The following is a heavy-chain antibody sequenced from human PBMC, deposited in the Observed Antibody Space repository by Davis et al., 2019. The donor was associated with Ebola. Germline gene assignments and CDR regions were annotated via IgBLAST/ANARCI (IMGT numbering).Heavy chain of an antibody. V-gene: IGHV3-23*01. CDR2: ISGSGGST. J-gene: IGHJ4*02. D-gene: IGHD3-22*01. CDR3: AKVGYYDSSGYYRFDY. CDR1: GFTFSSYA. Sequence: PGGSLRLSCAASGFTFSSYAMSWVRQAPGKGLEWVSAISGSGGSTYYADSVKGRFTISRDNSKNTLYLQMNSLRAEDTAVYYCAKVGYYDSSGYYRFDYWGQGTLVTVSS.